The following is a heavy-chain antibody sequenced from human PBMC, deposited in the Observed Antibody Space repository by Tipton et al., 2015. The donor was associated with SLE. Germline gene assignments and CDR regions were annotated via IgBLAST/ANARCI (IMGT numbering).Heavy chain of an antibody. V-gene: IGHV4-34*01. CDR2: INHSGST. Sequence: TLSLTCAVYGGSFSGYYWSWIRQPPGKGLEWIGEINHSGSTNYNPSLKSRVTISVDTSKNQFSLKLSSVTAADTAVYYCAVMLGYYMDVWGKGTTVTVSS. D-gene: IGHD3-16*01. CDR1: GGSFSGYY. J-gene: IGHJ6*03. CDR3: AVMLGYYMDV.